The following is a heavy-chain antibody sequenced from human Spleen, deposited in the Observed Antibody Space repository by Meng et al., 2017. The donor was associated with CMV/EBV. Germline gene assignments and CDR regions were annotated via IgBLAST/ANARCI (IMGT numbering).Heavy chain of an antibody. D-gene: IGHD3-3*01. J-gene: IGHJ6*02. CDR1: GFTFSSYA. CDR2: ISGSGGST. V-gene: IGHV3-23*01. Sequence: ETLSLTCAASGFTFSSYAMSWVRQAPGKGLEWVSAISGSGGSTYYADSVKGRFTISRDNSKNTLYLQMNSLRAEDTAVYYCASRTGSAGYDFWSGPSHYYYGMDVWGQGTTVTVSS. CDR3: ASRTGSAGYDFWSGPSHYYYGMDV.